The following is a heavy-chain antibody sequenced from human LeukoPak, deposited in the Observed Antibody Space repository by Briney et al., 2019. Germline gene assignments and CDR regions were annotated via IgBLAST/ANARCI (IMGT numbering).Heavy chain of an antibody. J-gene: IGHJ4*02. CDR2: INHSGST. Sequence: PSETLSLPCAVYGGSFSGYYWSWIRQPPGKGLEWIGEINHSGSTNYNPSLKSRVTISVDTSKNQFSLKLSSATAADTAVYYCARGVAYGDYDYWGQGTLVTVSS. CDR1: GGSFSGYY. CDR3: ARGVAYGDYDY. V-gene: IGHV4-34*01. D-gene: IGHD4-17*01.